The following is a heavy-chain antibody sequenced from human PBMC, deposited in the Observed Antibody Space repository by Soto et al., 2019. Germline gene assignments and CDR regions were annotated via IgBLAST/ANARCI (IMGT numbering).Heavy chain of an antibody. CDR1: GFTFTSYA. D-gene: IGHD6-19*01. V-gene: IGHV3-23*01. Sequence: EVQLLESGGGLVQPGGSLRLSCAASGFTFTSYAMSWLRQAPGKGLEWVSAMSGSGGRINYADSVKGRFTISRDSSKNTLYIEKNSLNADDTALYYSAKDRYSSGWRGGLDYLSQGTLVTVTS. CDR2: MSGSGGRI. J-gene: IGHJ4*02. CDR3: AKDRYSSGWRGGLDY.